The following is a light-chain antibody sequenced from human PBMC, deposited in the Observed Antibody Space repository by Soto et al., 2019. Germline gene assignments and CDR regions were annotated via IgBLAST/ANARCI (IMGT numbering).Light chain of an antibody. Sequence: QPVLTQSPSASASLGASVKLTCTLSSGHSNYAVAWLQQQPEKGPRYLMKINSDGRHSKGDGIRDRFSGSSSGADRYLTISSLQSEDEADYYCQTWDIGIHVFGTGTKVTVL. J-gene: IGLJ1*01. CDR3: QTWDIGIHV. CDR2: INSDGRH. V-gene: IGLV4-69*01. CDR1: SGHSNYA.